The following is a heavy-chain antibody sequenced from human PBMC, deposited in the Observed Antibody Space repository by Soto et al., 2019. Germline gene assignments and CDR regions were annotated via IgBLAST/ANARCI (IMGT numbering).Heavy chain of an antibody. Sequence: GGSLRLSCAASGFTLSSYSMNWVRQAPGKGLELISYISRSSTTTIYYADSVKGRFTISRDNAKNSLSLQMNSLRDEDTAVYYCARDRLGYSYGNSMDVWGQGTTVTVSS. CDR2: ISRSSTTTI. D-gene: IGHD5-18*01. J-gene: IGHJ6*02. CDR3: ARDRLGYSYGNSMDV. V-gene: IGHV3-48*02. CDR1: GFTLSSYS.